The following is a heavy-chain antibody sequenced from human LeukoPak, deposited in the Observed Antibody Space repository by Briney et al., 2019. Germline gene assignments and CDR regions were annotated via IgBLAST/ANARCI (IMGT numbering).Heavy chain of an antibody. J-gene: IGHJ4*02. CDR3: ARDSSMLRGPLVIYYFDF. CDR1: GFTFSSYA. CDR2: IRGSGGST. V-gene: IGHV3-23*01. Sequence: GGSLRLSCAASGFTFSSYAMNWVRQAPGKGLEWVSAIRGSGGSTYYADSVKGRFTISRDNSKNTLYLQMNSLRVEDTAVYYCARDSSMLRGPLVIYYFDFWGQGTLVTVSS. D-gene: IGHD3-10*01.